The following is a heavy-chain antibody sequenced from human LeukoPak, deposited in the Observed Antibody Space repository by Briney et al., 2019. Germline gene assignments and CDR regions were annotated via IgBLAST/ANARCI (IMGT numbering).Heavy chain of an antibody. V-gene: IGHV1-2*02. CDR3: ARDGSVPYDY. Sequence: ASVTVSCKASGYTFTTYYIHWVRQAPGQGLEWMGWINPNSGGTSYAQKFQGRVTVTRDTSITTAYMELSSLRSDDTAVYYCARDGSVPYDYWGQGTLVTVSS. J-gene: IGHJ4*02. CDR1: GYTFTTYY. CDR2: INPNSGGT.